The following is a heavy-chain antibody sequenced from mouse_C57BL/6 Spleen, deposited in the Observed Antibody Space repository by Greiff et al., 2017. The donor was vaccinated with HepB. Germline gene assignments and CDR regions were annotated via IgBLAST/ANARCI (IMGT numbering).Heavy chain of an antibody. CDR2: IDPSDSYT. CDR1: GYTFTSYW. CDR3: ARLDGYLDD. D-gene: IGHD2-3*01. Sequence: QVQLQQPGAELVMPGASVKLSCKASGYTFTSYWMHWVKQRPGQGLEWIGEIDPSDSYTNYNQKFKGKSTLTVDKSSSTAYMQLSSLTSEDSAVYYCARLDGYLDDWGQGTTLTVSS. J-gene: IGHJ2*01. V-gene: IGHV1-69*01.